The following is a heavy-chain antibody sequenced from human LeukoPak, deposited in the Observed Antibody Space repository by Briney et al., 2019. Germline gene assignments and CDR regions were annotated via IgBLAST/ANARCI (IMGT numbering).Heavy chain of an antibody. D-gene: IGHD6-6*01. Sequence: ASVKVSCKASGYTFIGYYMHWVRQAPGQGLEWMGWINPNSGGTNYAQKFQGRVTMTRDTSISTAYMELSRLRSDDTAVYYCARGPLEQLGAFDIWGQGTMVTVSS. CDR2: INPNSGGT. J-gene: IGHJ3*02. CDR3: ARGPLEQLGAFDI. V-gene: IGHV1-2*02. CDR1: GYTFIGYY.